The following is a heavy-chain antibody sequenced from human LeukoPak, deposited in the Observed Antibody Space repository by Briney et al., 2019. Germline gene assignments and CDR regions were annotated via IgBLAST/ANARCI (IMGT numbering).Heavy chain of an antibody. D-gene: IGHD4-11*01. CDR3: ARGTTVNTPFDH. CDR2: INNNGGTT. Sequence: GSLRLSCAASGFTFSSYAMHWVRQAPGKGLEYVSVINNNGGTTYYANSVKGRFTISRDNSKNTVFLQMGSLRAEDMAVYYCARGTTVNTPFDHWGQGTLVTVSS. CDR1: GFTFSSYA. J-gene: IGHJ4*02. V-gene: IGHV3-64*01.